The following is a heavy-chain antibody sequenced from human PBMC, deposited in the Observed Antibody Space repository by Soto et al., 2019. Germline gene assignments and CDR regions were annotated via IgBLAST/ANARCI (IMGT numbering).Heavy chain of an antibody. V-gene: IGHV3-30*03. J-gene: IGHJ4*02. D-gene: IGHD6-19*01. Sequence: PGGSLIFCCAASGITFSSYGKHWSRQAPGKGLGGGAVISYDGSNKYYADTVKGRFTISRDNSKNSLYLQMTSLKAEDTAVYYCERGQHLIAVAGTFLFDYWGQGALVTVAS. CDR1: GITFSSYG. CDR3: ERGQHLIAVAGTFLFDY. CDR2: ISYDGSNK.